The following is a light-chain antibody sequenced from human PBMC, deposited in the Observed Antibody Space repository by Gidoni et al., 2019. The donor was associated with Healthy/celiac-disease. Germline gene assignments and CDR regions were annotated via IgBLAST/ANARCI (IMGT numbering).Light chain of an antibody. CDR2: DAS. CDR1: QDISNY. Sequence: DIQMTQSPSSLSASVGERVTITCQASQDISNYLNWYQQKPGKAPKLLIYDASNLETGVPSRCSGSGSGTDFTFTISSLQPEDIATYYCQQYDNRHMYXVXQGTKLEIK. J-gene: IGKJ2*01. V-gene: IGKV1-33*01. CDR3: QQYDNRHMYX.